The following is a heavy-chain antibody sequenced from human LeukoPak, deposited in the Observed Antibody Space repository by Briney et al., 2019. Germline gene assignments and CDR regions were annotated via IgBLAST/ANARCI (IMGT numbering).Heavy chain of an antibody. CDR3: ARVTTVTLFDY. Sequence: ASVKVSCKASGYTFTSYAMHWVRQAPGQRLEWMGWINAGNGNTKYSQKFQGRVTITRDTSASAAYMELSGLRSEDTAVYYCARVTTVTLFDYWGQGTLVTVSS. D-gene: IGHD4-17*01. CDR2: INAGNGNT. V-gene: IGHV1-3*01. CDR1: GYTFTSYA. J-gene: IGHJ4*02.